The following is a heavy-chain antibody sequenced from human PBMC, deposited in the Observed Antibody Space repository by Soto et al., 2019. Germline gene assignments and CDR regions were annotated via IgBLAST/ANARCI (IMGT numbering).Heavy chain of an antibody. D-gene: IGHD2-2*01. CDR1: GFTFSSYS. Sequence: GGSLRLSCAASGFTFSSYSMNWVRQAPGKGLEWVSYISSSSTIYYADSVKGRFTISRDNAKNSLYLQMNSLRDEDTAVYYCARGPVDIVVVPAGNWFDPWGQGTLVTVSS. V-gene: IGHV3-48*02. CDR2: ISSSSTI. J-gene: IGHJ5*02. CDR3: ARGPVDIVVVPAGNWFDP.